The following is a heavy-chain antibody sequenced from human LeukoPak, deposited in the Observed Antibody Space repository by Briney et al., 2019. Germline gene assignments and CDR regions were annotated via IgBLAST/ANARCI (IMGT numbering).Heavy chain of an antibody. CDR1: GGSFSGYY. Sequence: PSETLSLTCAVYGGSFSGYYWSWIRQPPGKGLEWIGEINQSGSTNYNPSLKSRVTISVDTSKNQFSLKLSSVTAADTAVYYCARGRRRPSGSYYYWGQGTLVTVSS. V-gene: IGHV4-34*01. D-gene: IGHD1-26*01. J-gene: IGHJ4*02. CDR3: ARGRRRPSGSYYY. CDR2: INQSGST.